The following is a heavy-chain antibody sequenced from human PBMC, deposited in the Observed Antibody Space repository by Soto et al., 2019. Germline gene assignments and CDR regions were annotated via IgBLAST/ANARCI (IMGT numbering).Heavy chain of an antibody. J-gene: IGHJ5*02. Sequence: QVQLVQSGAEVKKPGASVKVSCKASGYTFTSYGISWVRQAPGQGLEWMGWISAYNGNTNYAQKPQGRVTMTTDTSTSTAYMGLRSLRSDDTAVYYCARSVVVAPTPLNWFDPWGQGTLVTVSS. CDR2: ISAYNGNT. CDR1: GYTFTSYG. V-gene: IGHV1-18*01. D-gene: IGHD2-15*01. CDR3: ARSVVVAPTPLNWFDP.